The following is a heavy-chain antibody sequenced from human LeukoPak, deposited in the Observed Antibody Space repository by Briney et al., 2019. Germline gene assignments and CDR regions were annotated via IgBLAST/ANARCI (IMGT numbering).Heavy chain of an antibody. V-gene: IGHV3-21*01. D-gene: IGHD6-13*01. J-gene: IGHJ5*02. Sequence: PGGSLRLSCAASGFTFSSYDMNWVRQAPGKGLEWVSSISTSNSYIYYADSVKGRFTISRDNARKSMFLQMSSLRAEDTALYYCARGAQNVAAADNWFDPWGQGTLVTVSP. CDR3: ARGAQNVAAADNWFDP. CDR1: GFTFSSYD. CDR2: ISTSNSYI.